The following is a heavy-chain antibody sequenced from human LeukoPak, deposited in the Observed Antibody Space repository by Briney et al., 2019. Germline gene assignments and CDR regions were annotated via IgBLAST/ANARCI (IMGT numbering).Heavy chain of an antibody. CDR1: GFIFSSDY. CDR2: IYSGGST. CDR3: ARHDWFDP. J-gene: IGHJ5*02. V-gene: IGHV3-53*01. Sequence: GGSLRLSCAVSGFIFSSDYMSRVRQAPGKGLEWVSPIYSGGSTYYADSVKHRSTISRDNSKNTLYLQMNSLSAEDPAVYYCARHDWFDPWGRGTLVTVSS.